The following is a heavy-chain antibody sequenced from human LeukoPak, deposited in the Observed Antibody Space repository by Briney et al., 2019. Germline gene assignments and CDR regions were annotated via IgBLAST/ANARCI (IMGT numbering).Heavy chain of an antibody. V-gene: IGHV4-34*01. CDR3: AGYNWNFSFDP. J-gene: IGHJ5*02. D-gene: IGHD1-7*01. Sequence: SETLSLTCAVYGGSFSGYYWSWIRQPPGKGLEWIGEINHSGSTNYNPSLKSRVTISVDTSKNQFSLKLSSVTAADTAVYYCAGYNWNFSFDPWGQGTLVTVSS. CDR2: INHSGST. CDR1: GGSFSGYY.